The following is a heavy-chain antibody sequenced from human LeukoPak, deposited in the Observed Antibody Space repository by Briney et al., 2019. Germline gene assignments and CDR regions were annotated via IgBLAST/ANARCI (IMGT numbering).Heavy chain of an antibody. D-gene: IGHD6-13*01. Sequence: SETLSLTCAVYGGSFSGYYWSWIRQPPGKGLEWIGEINHSGSTNYNPSLKSRVTISVDTSKNQFSLKLSSVTAADTAVYYCARGLPGIAAAGTRYFDYWGQGTLVTVSS. CDR2: INHSGST. CDR1: GGSFSGYY. V-gene: IGHV4-34*01. J-gene: IGHJ4*02. CDR3: ARGLPGIAAAGTRYFDY.